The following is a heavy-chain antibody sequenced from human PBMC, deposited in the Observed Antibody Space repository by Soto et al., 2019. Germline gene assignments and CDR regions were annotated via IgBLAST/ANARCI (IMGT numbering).Heavy chain of an antibody. J-gene: IGHJ4*02. D-gene: IGHD5-18*01. V-gene: IGHV3-30*03. Sequence: PGGSLRLSCAASGFSFSDHGMHWVRQAPGKGLEWLALISNDGSNKYYADSVKGRFTISRDNSKNTLYLQIDSLRPDDTVVYYCASSKRQLWLVIDYWGLGTLVTVSS. CDR2: ISNDGSNK. CDR3: ASSKRQLWLVIDY. CDR1: GFSFSDHG.